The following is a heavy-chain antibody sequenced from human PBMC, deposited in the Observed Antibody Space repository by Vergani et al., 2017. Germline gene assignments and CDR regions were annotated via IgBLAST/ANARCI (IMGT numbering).Heavy chain of an antibody. Sequence: QVQLVESGGGVVQPGRSLRLSCAASGFTFSSYGMHWVRQAPGKGLEWVAVISYDGSNKYYADSVKGRFTISRDNSKNTLYLQMNSLRAEDTAVYYCAREGEMATIALSAAVDIWGQGTMVTVSS. CDR1: GFTFSSYG. CDR3: AREGEMATIALSAAVDI. D-gene: IGHD5-24*01. CDR2: ISYDGSNK. V-gene: IGHV3-30*03. J-gene: IGHJ3*02.